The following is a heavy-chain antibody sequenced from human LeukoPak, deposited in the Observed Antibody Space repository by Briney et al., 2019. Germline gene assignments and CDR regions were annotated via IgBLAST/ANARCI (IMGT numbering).Heavy chain of an antibody. V-gene: IGHV4-59*11. CDR3: ARERRLGKSFDS. CDR1: GGSISSHY. D-gene: IGHD7-27*01. J-gene: IGHJ4*02. CDR2: IYYSGST. Sequence: PSETLSLTCTVSGGSISSHYWSWIRQPPGKRLEFIGYIYYSGSTYYNPSLKSRVTMSVDTSRNRFSLRLSSVTAADTAVYYCARERRLGKSFDSWGQGTLVTVSS.